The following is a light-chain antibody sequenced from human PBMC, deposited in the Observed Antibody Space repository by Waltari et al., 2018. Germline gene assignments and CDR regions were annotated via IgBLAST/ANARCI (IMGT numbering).Light chain of an antibody. J-gene: IGKJ1*01. CDR3: QQYRNLWT. CDR2: KAS. CDR1: QSPSNL. V-gene: IGKV1-5*03. Sequence: DIQMTQSPSTLSASVGDRVTITCRASQSPSNLLAWYQQKPGKAPKVLIYKASTLESGVPSRCSGSGSGTEFTLTISSLQPDDFATYYCQQYRNLWTFGQGTKVEIK.